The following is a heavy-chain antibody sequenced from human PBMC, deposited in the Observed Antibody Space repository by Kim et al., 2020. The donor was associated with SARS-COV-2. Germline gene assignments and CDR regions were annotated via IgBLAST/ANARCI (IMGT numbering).Heavy chain of an antibody. J-gene: IGHJ4*02. CDR3: AREILYGSGSRHYDY. Sequence: GGSLRLSCAASGFTVSSNYMSWVRQAPGKGLEWVSVIYSGGSTYYADSVKGRFTISRDNSKNTLYLQMNSLRAEDTAVYYCAREILYGSGSRHYDYWGQGTLVTVSS. D-gene: IGHD3-10*01. V-gene: IGHV3-53*01. CDR1: GFTVSSNY. CDR2: IYSGGST.